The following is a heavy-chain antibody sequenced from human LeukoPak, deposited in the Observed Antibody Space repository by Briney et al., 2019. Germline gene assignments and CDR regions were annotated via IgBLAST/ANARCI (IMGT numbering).Heavy chain of an antibody. D-gene: IGHD3-22*01. Sequence: GGSLRLSCEAGELTLRNDWMRWVRQAPGKGLEWVANIKQDGNEKYYVDSMKGRFTISRDNAKNSLYLQMNSLRAEDTAVYYCAITARNSFGSSGSLDYWGQGKLVTVSS. CDR2: IKQDGNEK. CDR3: AITARNSFGSSGSLDY. J-gene: IGHJ4*02. V-gene: IGHV3-7*01. CDR1: ELTLRNDW.